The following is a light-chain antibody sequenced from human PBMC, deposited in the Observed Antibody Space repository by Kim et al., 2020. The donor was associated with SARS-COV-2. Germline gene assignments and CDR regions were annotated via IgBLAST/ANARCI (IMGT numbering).Light chain of an antibody. J-gene: IGLJ3*02. CDR3: SSNTGYHNVL. CDR2: EVT. Sequence: QSALTQPPSASGSPGQSVTISCTGTSSDVGGYNYVSWYQQHPGKAPKLMIYEVTKRPSGVPDRFSGSKSGNTASLTVSGLQAEDEADYFCSSNTGYHNVLFGGGTQLTVL. CDR1: SSDVGGYNY. V-gene: IGLV2-8*01.